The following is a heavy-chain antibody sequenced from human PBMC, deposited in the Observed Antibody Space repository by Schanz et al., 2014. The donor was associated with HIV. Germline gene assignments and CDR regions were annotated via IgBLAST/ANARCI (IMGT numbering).Heavy chain of an antibody. D-gene: IGHD2-21*02. CDR2: IWYDGSKK. Sequence: QVQLVESGGGVVQPGRSLRLSCAASGFTFSSYALHWVRQAPGKGLEWVAVIWYDGSKKYYVDSVKGRFTISRDNSKNTLYLQMNSLRAEDTAVYYCARDRMTANWKNDMDVWGQGTMVTVSS. CDR1: GFTFSSYA. V-gene: IGHV3-33*08. J-gene: IGHJ3*01. CDR3: ARDRMTANWKNDMDV.